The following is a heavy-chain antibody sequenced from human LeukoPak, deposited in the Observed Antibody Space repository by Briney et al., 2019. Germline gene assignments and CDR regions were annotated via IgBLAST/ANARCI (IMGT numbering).Heavy chain of an antibody. V-gene: IGHV4-39*07. J-gene: IGHJ4*02. Sequence: SETLSLTCTVSGGSISSSSYYWGWIRQPPGKGLEWIGSIYYSGSTYYNPSLKSRVTISVDTSKNQFSLKLSSVTAADTAVYYCARSGYYTVDYWGQGTLVTVSS. CDR3: ARSGYYTVDY. D-gene: IGHD3-22*01. CDR1: GGSISSSSYY. CDR2: IYYSGST.